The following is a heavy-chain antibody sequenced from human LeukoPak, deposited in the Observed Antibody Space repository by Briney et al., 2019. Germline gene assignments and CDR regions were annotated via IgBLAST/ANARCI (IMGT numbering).Heavy chain of an antibody. D-gene: IGHD6-19*01. CDR1: GFTFSSYE. CDR3: VRAYHSSGWYRIDY. V-gene: IGHV3-48*03. J-gene: IGHJ4*02. CDR2: ISSSGSTI. Sequence: GGSLRLSCAASGFTFSSYEMNWVRRAPGKGLEWVSYISSSGSTIYYADSVEGRFTISRDNAKNSLYLQMNSLRAEDTAVYYCVRAYHSSGWYRIDYWGQGTLVTVSS.